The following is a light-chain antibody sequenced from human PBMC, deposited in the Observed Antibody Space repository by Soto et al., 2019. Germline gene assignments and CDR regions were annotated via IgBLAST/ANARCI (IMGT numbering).Light chain of an antibody. V-gene: IGLV1-44*01. CDR3: AAWDDSLDVVV. Sequence: QAVVTQPPSTSGAPGQRVTISCSGSSSNIGTYTVNWYQQLSGTAPKLLIYNSNQRPSGVPDRFSGSQSGTSASLAISGLQSEDEADYYCAAWDDSLDVVVFGGGTKLTVL. J-gene: IGLJ3*02. CDR2: NSN. CDR1: SSNIGTYT.